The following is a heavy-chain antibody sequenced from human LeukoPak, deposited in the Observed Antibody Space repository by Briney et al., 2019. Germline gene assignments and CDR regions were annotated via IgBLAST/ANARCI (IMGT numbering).Heavy chain of an antibody. J-gene: IGHJ4*02. CDR1: GITLSDYW. V-gene: IGHV3-74*03. CDR2: INSDGSST. Sequence: HPGGSLRLSCAVSGITLSDYWMHWVRQTPGKRLVWVSRINSDGSSTTYADSVKGRFTISRDITKNTLYLQMNTLRVEDTAVYYCARDQLQQLLLDYWGQGTLVTVSS. CDR3: ARDQLQQLLLDY. D-gene: IGHD6-13*01.